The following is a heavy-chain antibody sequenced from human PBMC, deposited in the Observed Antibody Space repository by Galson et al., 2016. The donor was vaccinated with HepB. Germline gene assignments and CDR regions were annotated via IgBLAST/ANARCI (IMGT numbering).Heavy chain of an antibody. V-gene: IGHV3-11*01. D-gene: IGHD6-19*01. CDR3: AKALAGTRLFDD. CDR1: GFTFRDYY. J-gene: IGHJ4*01. Sequence: SLRLSCAASGFTFRDYYMYWIRQAPGKGLEWVSHISSSGSTKFYADSVKGRFTISRDNAKNSSSLQMNSLRAEDTAVYYCAKALAGTRLFDDWGHGTLVIVSS. CDR2: ISSSGSTK.